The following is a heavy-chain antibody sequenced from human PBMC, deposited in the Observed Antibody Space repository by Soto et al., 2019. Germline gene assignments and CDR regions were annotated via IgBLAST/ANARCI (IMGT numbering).Heavy chain of an antibody. D-gene: IGHD3-3*01. CDR2: IKQDGSEK. Sequence: GGSLRLSCAASGFTFSSHCMSWVRQAPGKGLEWVANIKQDGSEKYYVDSVKGRFTISRDNAKNSLYLQMNSLRAEDTAVYYCAREGQRITIFGVVITGPGAFDIWGQGTMVT. CDR1: GFTFSSHC. CDR3: AREGQRITIFGVVITGPGAFDI. V-gene: IGHV3-7*01. J-gene: IGHJ3*02.